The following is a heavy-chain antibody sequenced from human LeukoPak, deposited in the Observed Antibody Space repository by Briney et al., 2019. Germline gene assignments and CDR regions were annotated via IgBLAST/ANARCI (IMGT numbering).Heavy chain of an antibody. CDR2: IYYSGST. Sequence: SETLSLTCTVSGDSISSSSSYWGWIRQPPGKGREWIGSIYYSGSTYYNPSLKGRVTIYVDTSKSQFSLKLNSVTAADTAVYYCARHTVWVGCDWGQGTLVTVSS. CDR3: ARHTVWVGCD. CDR1: GDSISSSSSY. D-gene: IGHD4-17*01. J-gene: IGHJ4*02. V-gene: IGHV4-39*01.